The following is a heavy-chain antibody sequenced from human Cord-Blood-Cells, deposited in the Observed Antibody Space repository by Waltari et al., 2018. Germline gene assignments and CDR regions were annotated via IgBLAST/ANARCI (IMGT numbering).Heavy chain of an antibody. CDR2: IVVGSGNT. CDR3: AANPEGDYYYYGMDV. V-gene: IGHV1-58*01. CDR1: GFTFTSSA. J-gene: IGHJ6*02. Sequence: QMQLVQSGPEVKKPGTSVKVSCKASGFTFTSSAVQWVRQARGQRLECIGWIVVGSGNTNYAQKFQERVTITRDMSTSTAYMELSSLRSEDTAVYYCAANPEGDYYYYGMDVWGQGTTVTVSS.